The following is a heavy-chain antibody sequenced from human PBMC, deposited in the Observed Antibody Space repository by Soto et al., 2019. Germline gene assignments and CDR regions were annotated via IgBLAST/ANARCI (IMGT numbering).Heavy chain of an antibody. J-gene: IGHJ4*02. CDR2: IYYSGTT. CDR1: GDTISRTSYS. Sequence: PSETLSLTCTVSGDTISRTSYSWGWSRQPPGKGLEWSGSIYYSGTTYYNPSLKGGVTISVGTFKNQFYMKLLSVTAAHTAVYGCATDPSPYNYGYFDYCGQGPRVTVSS. V-gene: IGHV4-39*02. D-gene: IGHD5-18*01. CDR3: ATDPSPYNYGYFDY.